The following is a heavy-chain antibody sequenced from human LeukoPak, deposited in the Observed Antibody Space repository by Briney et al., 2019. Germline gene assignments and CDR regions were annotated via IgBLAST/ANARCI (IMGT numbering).Heavy chain of an antibody. CDR2: ISSSSSYI. CDR3: ARDEWGDAFDI. V-gene: IGHV3-21*01. D-gene: IGHD1-26*01. J-gene: IGHJ3*02. CDR1: GFTFSSYS. Sequence: GGSLRLSCAASGFTFSSYSMNWVRQAPGKGLEWVSSISSSSSYIHSADSVRGRFTISRDNAKNSLFLQKNSLRAEDTAVYYCARDEWGDAFDIWGQGTMVTVFS.